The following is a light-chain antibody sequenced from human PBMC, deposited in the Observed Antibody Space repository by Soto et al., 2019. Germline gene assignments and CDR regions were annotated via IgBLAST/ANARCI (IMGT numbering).Light chain of an antibody. CDR1: SSDVGSYNL. V-gene: IGLV2-23*01. Sequence: QSALTQPASVSGSPGQSITICCTGTSSDVGSYNLVSWYQQHPGKAPKLMIYEDNKRPSGVSNRFSVSKSGYTASLTISGLQAEDEADYYCCSYARTSTYVFGSGTKLTVL. J-gene: IGLJ1*01. CDR2: EDN. CDR3: CSYARTSTYV.